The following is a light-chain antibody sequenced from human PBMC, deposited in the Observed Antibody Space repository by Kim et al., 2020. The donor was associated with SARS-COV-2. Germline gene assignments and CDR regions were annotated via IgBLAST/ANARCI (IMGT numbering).Light chain of an antibody. Sequence: VWTQSPGTLTLSPGERATLSCRASQSVSSSYLAWYQQKPGQAPRLLIYGASSRATGIPDRFSGSGSGTDFTLTINRLEPEDFAVYYCQQYGSSPYSFGQGTKLEI. CDR3: QQYGSSPYS. CDR2: GAS. CDR1: QSVSSSY. V-gene: IGKV3-20*01. J-gene: IGKJ2*03.